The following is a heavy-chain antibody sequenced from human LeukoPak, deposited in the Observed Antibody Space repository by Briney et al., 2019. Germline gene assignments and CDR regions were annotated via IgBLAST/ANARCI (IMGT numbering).Heavy chain of an antibody. CDR3: ARDPNGGVIVIGELDY. J-gene: IGHJ4*02. CDR2: ISGLGDRT. D-gene: IGHD3-16*02. V-gene: IGHV3-23*01. CDR1: GFSFSSYA. Sequence: PGGSLRLSCAASGFSFSSYAMTWARQIPGQGLEWVSSISGLGDRTYYADSVKGRFTISRDNAKNSLYLQMNSLRAEDTAVYYCARDPNGGVIVIGELDYWGQGTLVTVSS.